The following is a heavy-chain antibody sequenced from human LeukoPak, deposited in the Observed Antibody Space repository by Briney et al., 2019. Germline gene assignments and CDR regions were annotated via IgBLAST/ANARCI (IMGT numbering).Heavy chain of an antibody. J-gene: IGHJ2*01. Sequence: QPGRSLRLSCAASGFTFSNYGMHWVRRAPGKGLEWVAIISYDGSNQYYTDSVKGRFTISRDNSKNTLYLQMNSLRAEDTAVYYCAKDRSGLNWYFDLWGRGTLVTVSS. D-gene: IGHD6-19*01. CDR2: ISYDGSNQ. V-gene: IGHV3-30*18. CDR3: AKDRSGLNWYFDL. CDR1: GFTFSNYG.